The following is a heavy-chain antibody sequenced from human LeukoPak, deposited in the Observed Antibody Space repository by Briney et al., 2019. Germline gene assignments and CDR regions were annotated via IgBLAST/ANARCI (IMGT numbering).Heavy chain of an antibody. V-gene: IGHV3-7*01. CDR1: GFTFSSYW. CDR2: IKQDGSEK. Sequence: PGGSLRLSCAASGFTFSSYWMSWVRQAPGKGLEWVANIKQDGSEKYYVDSVKGRFTISRDNAKNSLYLQMNSLRVEDTAVYYCARESLVIRWIAAAYYFDYWGQGTLVTVSS. J-gene: IGHJ4*02. CDR3: ARESLVIRWIAAAYYFDY. D-gene: IGHD6-13*01.